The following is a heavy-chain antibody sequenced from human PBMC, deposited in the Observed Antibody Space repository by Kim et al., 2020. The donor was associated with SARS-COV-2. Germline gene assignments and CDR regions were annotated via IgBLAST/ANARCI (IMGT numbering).Heavy chain of an antibody. CDR3: ASGGSSWCFDY. CDR1: GGSISSSSYY. CDR2: IYYSGST. D-gene: IGHD6-13*01. J-gene: IGHJ4*02. V-gene: IGHV4-39*01. Sequence: SETLSLTCTVSGGSISSSSYYWGWIRQPPGKGLEWIGSIYYSGSTYYNPSLKSRVTISVDTSKNQFSLKLSSVTAADTAVYYCASGGSSWCFDYWGQGTLVTVSS.